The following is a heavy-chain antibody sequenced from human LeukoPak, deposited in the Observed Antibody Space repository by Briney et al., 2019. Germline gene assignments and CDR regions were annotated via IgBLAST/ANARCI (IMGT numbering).Heavy chain of an antibody. V-gene: IGHV1-69*13. CDR3: AREGYGDSPFDY. CDR1: GGTFSSYA. Sequence: ASVKVSFKASGGTFSSYAISWVRQAPGQGLEWMGGIIPIFGTANYAQKFQGRVTITADESASTAYMELSSLRSEDTAVYYCAREGYGDSPFDYWGQGTLVTVCS. CDR2: IIPIFGTA. D-gene: IGHD4-17*01. J-gene: IGHJ4*02.